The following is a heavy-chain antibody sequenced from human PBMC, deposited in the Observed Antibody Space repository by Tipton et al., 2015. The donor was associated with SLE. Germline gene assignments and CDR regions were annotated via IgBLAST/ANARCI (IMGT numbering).Heavy chain of an antibody. J-gene: IGHJ4*02. Sequence: QSGPKVKKPGASVKVSCKASGHTFTGYYMHWVRQAPGQGLEWMGWINPNSGGTNYAQKFQGRVTMTRDTSISTAYMELSRLRSDDTAVYYCARDDWIAVAGTFDYWGQGTLVTVSS. CDR3: ARDDWIAVAGTFDY. D-gene: IGHD6-19*01. CDR2: INPNSGGT. V-gene: IGHV1-2*02. CDR1: GHTFTGYY.